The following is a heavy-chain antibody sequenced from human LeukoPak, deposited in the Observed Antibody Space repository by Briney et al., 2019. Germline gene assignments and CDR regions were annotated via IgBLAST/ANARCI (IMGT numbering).Heavy chain of an antibody. D-gene: IGHD1-1*01. CDR3: ARDKIEGPTKLDY. V-gene: IGHV3-30*02. Sequence: GGSLRLSCAASGFTFSSYAIHWVRQGPGKGLEWVAYIAHHGSNKYYADSLKGRFTISRDNAKNSLYLQMNSLRAEDTAVYYCARDKIEGPTKLDYWGQGILVTVSS. CDR1: GFTFSSYA. J-gene: IGHJ4*02. CDR2: IAHHGSNK.